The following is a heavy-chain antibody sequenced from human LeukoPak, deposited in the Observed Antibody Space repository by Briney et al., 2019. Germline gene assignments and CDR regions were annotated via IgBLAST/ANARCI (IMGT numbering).Heavy chain of an antibody. V-gene: IGHV4-4*09. Sequence: SETLSLTCTVSGGSISSYSWSWLRQPPGKGLEWIGYIYTTGSTDYNPSLKSRVTMSGDTSKNQFSLKLSSATAADTAVYYCARRSPGSSWYFDYWGQGTLVTVSS. D-gene: IGHD6-13*01. CDR3: ARRSPGSSWYFDY. CDR1: GGSISSYS. J-gene: IGHJ4*02. CDR2: IYTTGST.